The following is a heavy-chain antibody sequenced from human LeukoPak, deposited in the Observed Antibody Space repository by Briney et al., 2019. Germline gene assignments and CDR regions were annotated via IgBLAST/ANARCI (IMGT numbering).Heavy chain of an antibody. Sequence: PGGSLRLPCAASGFPVSNAWMSWVRQAPGKGLEWVCRIKSISAGGATDFAAPVKGRFSMSRDDSKNTLFLQMNSLNSEDTAVYYCTKDKFSSGWYGGFDSWGQGTLVTVSS. CDR1: GFPVSNAW. D-gene: IGHD6-19*01. CDR2: IKSISAGGAT. V-gene: IGHV3-15*01. CDR3: TKDKFSSGWYGGFDS. J-gene: IGHJ4*02.